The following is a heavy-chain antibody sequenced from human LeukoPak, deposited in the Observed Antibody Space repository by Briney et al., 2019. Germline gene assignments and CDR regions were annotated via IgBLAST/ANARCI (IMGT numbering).Heavy chain of an antibody. CDR1: GFTLSDYY. Sequence: GGSLRLSCAAPGFTLSDYYMSWIRQAPGKGLEWVSYISSSGSTIYYADSVKGRFTITRDNAKNSLYLQMNSLRAEDTTVYYCARERRIAAAGDFDYWGQGTLVTVSS. V-gene: IGHV3-11*01. CDR3: ARERRIAAAGDFDY. J-gene: IGHJ4*02. CDR2: ISSSGSTI. D-gene: IGHD6-13*01.